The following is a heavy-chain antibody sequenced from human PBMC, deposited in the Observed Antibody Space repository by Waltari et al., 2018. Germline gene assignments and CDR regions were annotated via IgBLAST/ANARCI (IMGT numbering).Heavy chain of an antibody. Sequence: EVQLVESGGGLVQPGGSLRLSCAASGFTFSSYWMHWVRQSPGKGLVWVSRINSDGSSTRYADSVRGRFTISRDNAKNTLYLQMNSLRADDTAVYYCARDGIYSGNSVVDYWGQGTLVTVSS. CDR1: GFTFSSYW. V-gene: IGHV3-74*01. CDR2: INSDGSST. CDR3: ARDGIYSGNSVVDY. D-gene: IGHD1-26*01. J-gene: IGHJ4*02.